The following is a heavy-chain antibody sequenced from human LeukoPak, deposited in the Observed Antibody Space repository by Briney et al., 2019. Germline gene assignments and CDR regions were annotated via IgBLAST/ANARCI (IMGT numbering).Heavy chain of an antibody. CDR1: GLTFTNYA. D-gene: IGHD4-17*01. J-gene: IGHJ4*02. CDR3: ANIPPFDYGDYAIRLD. CDR2: IRNFGET. V-gene: IGHV3-23*01. Sequence: GGSLRLSCAASGLTFTNYAMAWVRQAPGKGLEWVSSIRNFGETHYADSVRGRFIISRDNSQNTLYLQMNSLRAEDSALYYCANIPPFDYGDYAIRLDWGRGTLVTVSS.